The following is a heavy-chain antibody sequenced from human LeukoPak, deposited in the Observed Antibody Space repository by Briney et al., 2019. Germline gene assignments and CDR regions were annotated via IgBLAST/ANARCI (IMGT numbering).Heavy chain of an antibody. CDR3: ARRFGCSSTSCPGSPNWFDP. CDR1: GGSFSSYF. V-gene: IGHV4-34*01. CDR2: ISHSENT. J-gene: IGHJ5*02. Sequence: SETLSLTCAVYGGSFSSYFWTWIRQPPGKGLEWIGEISHSENTNYNPSLKSRVTISVDTSKNQFSLKLSSVTAADTAVYYCARRFGCSSTSCPGSPNWFDPWGQGTLVTVSS. D-gene: IGHD2-2*01.